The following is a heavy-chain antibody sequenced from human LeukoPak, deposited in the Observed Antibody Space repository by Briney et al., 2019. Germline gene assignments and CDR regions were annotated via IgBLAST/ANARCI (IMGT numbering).Heavy chain of an antibody. V-gene: IGHV3-23*01. J-gene: IGHJ5*02. CDR3: VRGVWQHLAP. D-gene: IGHD2-21*01. Sequence: GRSLRLSCAASGFTFSSYAMSWVRQAAGKGLEWVSGISGSGGSTYYADSVKGRFTISRDNSKSTLYLQMNSLRAEDTAVYYCVRGVWQHLAPWGQGTLVTVSS. CDR1: GFTFSSYA. CDR2: ISGSGGST.